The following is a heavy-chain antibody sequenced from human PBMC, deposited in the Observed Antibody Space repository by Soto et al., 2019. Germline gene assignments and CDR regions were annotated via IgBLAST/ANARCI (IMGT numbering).Heavy chain of an antibody. J-gene: IGHJ6*02. D-gene: IGHD6-13*01. CDR3: AKATYSSSWYSYGMDV. V-gene: IGHV3-30*18. CDR1: GFTFSSYG. CDR2: ISHDGSNK. Sequence: QVQLVESGGGVVQPGRSLRRSCAASGFTFSSYGMHWVRQAPGKGLEWVAVISHDGSNKYYADSVKGRFTISRDSSKNTLYLQMNSLRAEDTAVYYGAKATYSSSWYSYGMDVWGQGTTVTVSS.